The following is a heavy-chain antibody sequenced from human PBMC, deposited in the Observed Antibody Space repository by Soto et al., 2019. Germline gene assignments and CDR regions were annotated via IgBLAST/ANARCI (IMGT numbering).Heavy chain of an antibody. Sequence: GGSLRLSCTASGFTFTNSWMNWVRQAPERGLEWVGHIKKKTDGGTADYAAPVKGRFTISRDDSRNTLYLQMNSLKTEDTAVYYCITNDYFDSSGHYLTYGVAGHWGQGTLVTVSS. CDR2: IKKKTDGGTA. CDR3: ITNDYFDSSGHYLTYGVAGH. D-gene: IGHD3-22*01. J-gene: IGHJ4*02. V-gene: IGHV3-15*07. CDR1: GFTFTNSW.